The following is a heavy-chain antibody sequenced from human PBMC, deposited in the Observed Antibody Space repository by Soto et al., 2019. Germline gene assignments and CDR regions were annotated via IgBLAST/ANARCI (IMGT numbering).Heavy chain of an antibody. D-gene: IGHD3-3*01. J-gene: IGHJ6*02. V-gene: IGHV1-69*13. CDR1: GGTFSSYA. CDR3: ARDGGRYDFWSGYYTRHYYYGMDV. Sequence: SVKVSCKASGGTFSSYAISWVRQAPGQGLEWMGGIIPIFGTANYAQKFQGRVTITADESTSTAYMELSSLRSEDTAVYYCARDGGRYDFWSGYYTRHYYYGMDVWGQGTTVTVSS. CDR2: IIPIFGTA.